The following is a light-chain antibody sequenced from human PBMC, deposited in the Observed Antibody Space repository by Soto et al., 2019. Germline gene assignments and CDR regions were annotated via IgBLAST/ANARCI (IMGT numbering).Light chain of an antibody. Sequence: EIVLTQSPATLSLSPGERATLSCGASQSVSSSYLAWYQQKPGLAPRLLIYDASSRTTGIPDRFSGSGSGTDFTLTISRLEAEDFAVYYCQQYASSPLTFGRGTKLEIK. CDR3: QQYASSPLT. J-gene: IGKJ2*01. CDR2: DAS. V-gene: IGKV3D-20*01. CDR1: QSVSSSY.